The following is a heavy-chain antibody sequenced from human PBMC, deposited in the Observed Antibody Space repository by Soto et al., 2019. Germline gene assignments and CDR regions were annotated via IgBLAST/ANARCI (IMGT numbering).Heavy chain of an antibody. V-gene: IGHV1-2*04. D-gene: IGHD3-22*01. CDR1: GYTFTGYY. Sequence: ASVKVSCKASGYTFTGYYMHWVRQAPGQGLEWMGWINPNSGGTNYAQKFQGWVTMTRDTSISTAYMELSRLRSDDTAVYYCARAPPSSSHYDSGDAFDVWGQGTMVTVSS. CDR2: INPNSGGT. CDR3: ARAPPSSSHYDSGDAFDV. J-gene: IGHJ3*01.